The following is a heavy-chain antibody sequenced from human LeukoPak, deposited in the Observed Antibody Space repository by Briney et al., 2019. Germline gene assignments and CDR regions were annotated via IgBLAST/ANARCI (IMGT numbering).Heavy chain of an antibody. D-gene: IGHD3-10*01. CDR3: ARNMVRGVMYYYYYMDV. V-gene: IGHV1-2*02. Sequence: ASVKVSCKASGYTFTGYYMHWVRQAPGQGLEWMGWINPNSGGTNYAQKFQGRVTMTRDTSISTAYMELSRLRSDDTAVYYCARNMVRGVMYYYYYMDVWGKGTTVTISS. CDR2: INPNSGGT. J-gene: IGHJ6*03. CDR1: GYTFTGYY.